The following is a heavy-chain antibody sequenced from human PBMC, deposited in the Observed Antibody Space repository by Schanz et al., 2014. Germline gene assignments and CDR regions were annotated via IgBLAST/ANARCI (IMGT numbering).Heavy chain of an antibody. Sequence: EVQLVESGGGLVQPGGSLRLSCAASGFTVSSNYMSWVRQAPGKGLEWVSVIYSGGSTYYVDSVKGRFIISRDNSKNTVYLQMNSLRAEDTALYYCARDRGSAVGYQYYGMDVWGQGTTVTVSS. CDR2: IYSGGST. D-gene: IGHD3-22*01. J-gene: IGHJ6*02. CDR3: ARDRGSAVGYQYYGMDV. V-gene: IGHV3-66*01. CDR1: GFTVSSNY.